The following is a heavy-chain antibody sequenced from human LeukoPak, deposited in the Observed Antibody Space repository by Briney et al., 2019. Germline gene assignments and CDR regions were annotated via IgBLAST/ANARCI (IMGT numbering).Heavy chain of an antibody. CDR3: AKEDGVHEKSGLDY. V-gene: IGHV3-30*02. D-gene: IGHD3-3*01. CDR1: GFTFSAHG. Sequence: PGGSLRLSCAASGFTFSAHGMHWVRQAPGKGLEWVANIWNDEINKFYADSVKGRFTISRDNSKNTLYLQMNSLRIEDTALYYCAKEDGVHEKSGLDYWGQGVLVTVSS. CDR2: IWNDEINK. J-gene: IGHJ4*02.